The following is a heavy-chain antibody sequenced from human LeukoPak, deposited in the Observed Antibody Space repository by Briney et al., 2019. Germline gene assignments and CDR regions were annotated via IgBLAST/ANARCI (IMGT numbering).Heavy chain of an antibody. CDR3: ARVLRGPAAIGNNWFDP. CDR2: IYYSGST. CDR1: GGSISSGDYY. D-gene: IGHD2-2*02. Sequence: PSETLSLTCTVSGGSISSGDYYWSWIRQPPGKGLEWFGYIYYSGSTYYNPSLKSRVTILVDTSKNQFSLKLSSVTAADTAVYYCARVLRGPAAIGNNWFDPWGQGTLVTVSS. J-gene: IGHJ5*02. V-gene: IGHV4-30-4*08.